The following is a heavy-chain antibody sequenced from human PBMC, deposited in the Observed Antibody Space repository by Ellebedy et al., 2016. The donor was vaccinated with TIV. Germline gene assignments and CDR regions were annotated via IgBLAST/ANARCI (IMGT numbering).Heavy chain of an antibody. Sequence: GGSLRLSXSASGFTFNNYGIHWVRQSPGKGLECVAVIASNGKNEFYANSVKGRFSVSRDNSKNVAFLQLNPLTTDDTALYYCAKGLTLRDTSELGRDWFDPWGQGTLVVVSS. J-gene: IGHJ5*02. D-gene: IGHD7-27*01. V-gene: IGHV3-30*18. CDR1: GFTFNNYG. CDR3: AKGLTLRDTSELGRDWFDP. CDR2: IASNGKNE.